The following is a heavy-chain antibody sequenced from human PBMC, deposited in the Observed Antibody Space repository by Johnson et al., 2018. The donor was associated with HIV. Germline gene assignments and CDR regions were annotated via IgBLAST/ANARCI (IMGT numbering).Heavy chain of an antibody. CDR1: GFTFSSYA. CDR3: ASAWVNDYDGSEAFDI. Sequence: QVQLVESGGGVVQPGRSLRLSCAASGFTFSSYAMHWVRQAPGKGLEWVAVISYDGSNKYNADSVKGRFTISRDNSKNTVYLQMNSLRAEDTGVYYCASAWVNDYDGSEAFDIWGQGTMVTVSS. V-gene: IGHV3-30-3*01. J-gene: IGHJ3*02. CDR2: ISYDGSNK. D-gene: IGHD3-22*01.